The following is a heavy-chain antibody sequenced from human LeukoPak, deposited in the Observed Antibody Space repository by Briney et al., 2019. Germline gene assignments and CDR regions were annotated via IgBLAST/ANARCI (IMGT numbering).Heavy chain of an antibody. D-gene: IGHD6-19*01. V-gene: IGHV3-7*04. J-gene: IGHJ4*02. CDR2: IKQDGGEK. CDR1: GFTVSNNY. CDR3: ARAVAGTLIYFDN. Sequence: GGSLRLSCAASGFTVSNNYMTWVRQAPGKGLEWVANIKQDGGEKWYVDSVKGRFTISRDNAKNSLYLQMNSLRAEDTAVYYCARAVAGTLIYFDNWGQGTLVTVSS.